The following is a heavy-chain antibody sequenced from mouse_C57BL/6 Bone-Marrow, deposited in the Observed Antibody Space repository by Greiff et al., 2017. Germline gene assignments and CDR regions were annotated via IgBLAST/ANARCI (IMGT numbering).Heavy chain of an antibody. J-gene: IGHJ4*01. V-gene: IGHV1-72*01. CDR2: IDPNSGGT. CDR1: GYTFTSYW. CDR3: ARWGNFDYAHYYAMDY. D-gene: IGHD1-1*02. Sequence: QVQLQQPGAELVKPGASVKLSCKASGYTFTSYWMHWVKQRPGRGLEWIGRIDPNSGGTKYNGKFKSKATLTVDKPSSTAYMQLSSLTSEDSAVYYCARWGNFDYAHYYAMDYWGQGTSVTVSS.